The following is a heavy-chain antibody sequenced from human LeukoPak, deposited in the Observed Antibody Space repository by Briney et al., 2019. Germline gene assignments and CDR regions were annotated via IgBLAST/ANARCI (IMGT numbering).Heavy chain of an antibody. CDR1: GYSISSGCY. D-gene: IGHD3-10*01. CDR3: ARVCVWFGGLGAFDI. Sequence: SETLSLTCAVSGYSISSGCYWGWIRQPPGKGLEGIGSLYHSGSTYYKPSLKGRVTISVDTSKNQFSLKLSCLTAADTAVYYCARVCVWFGGLGAFDIWGQGTMVTVSS. CDR2: LYHSGST. J-gene: IGHJ3*02. V-gene: IGHV4-38-2*01.